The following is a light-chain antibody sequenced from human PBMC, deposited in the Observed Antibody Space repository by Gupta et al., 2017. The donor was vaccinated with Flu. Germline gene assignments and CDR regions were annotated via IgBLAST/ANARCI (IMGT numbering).Light chain of an antibody. J-gene: IGLJ2*01. CDR1: YIGGKN. CDR2: EDS. Sequence: YVLTQPPSVSVAPGRTARIACEGNYIGGKNVHWYQQMPGQAPVVVVYEDSDRPSGIPERFAGSNAGNTDTRTLIRVEAGDEADDDWQVCATRREHVVFGGGTKLTVL. V-gene: IGLV3-21*03. CDR3: QVCATRREHVV.